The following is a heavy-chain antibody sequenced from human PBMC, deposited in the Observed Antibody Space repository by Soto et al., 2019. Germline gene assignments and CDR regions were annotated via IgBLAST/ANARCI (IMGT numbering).Heavy chain of an antibody. CDR3: ARDGRAFSIFGETMDV. J-gene: IGHJ6*02. CDR2: ISAYSGDT. D-gene: IGHD3-3*01. Sequence: ASVKVSCKTSGYTFTNYAINWVRQAPGQGLQWMGWISAYSGDTKYAQRFQDRLTVTTDPSTTTAYMELRSLRSDDTAVYYCARDGRAFSIFGETMDVWGQGTTVTV. CDR1: GYTFTNYA. V-gene: IGHV1-18*01.